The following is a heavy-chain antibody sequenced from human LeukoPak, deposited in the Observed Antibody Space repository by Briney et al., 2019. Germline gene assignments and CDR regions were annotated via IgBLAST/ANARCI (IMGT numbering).Heavy chain of an antibody. CDR2: ISGSGGST. CDR1: GFTFSSYA. V-gene: IGHV3-23*01. CDR3: AKDSNYYDSSGYYY. J-gene: IGHJ4*02. D-gene: IGHD3-22*01. Sequence: GGSLRLSCAASGFTFSSYAMSWVRQAPGKGLEWVSAISGSGGSTYYADSVKGRFTISRDNSKKPLYLQMNSLRAEDTAVYYCAKDSNYYDSSGYYYWGQGPLVTVSS.